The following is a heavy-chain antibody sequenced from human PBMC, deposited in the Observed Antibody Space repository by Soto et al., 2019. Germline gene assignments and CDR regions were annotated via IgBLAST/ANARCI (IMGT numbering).Heavy chain of an antibody. CDR1: GFTFSSYS. D-gene: IGHD3-16*02. CDR3: ARDRYDYIWGSYRPYYFDY. V-gene: IGHV3-21*01. CDR2: ISSSSSYI. J-gene: IGHJ4*02. Sequence: GGSLRLSCAASGFTFSSYSMNWVRQAPGKGLEWVSSISSSSSYIYYADSVKGRFTISRDNAKNSLYLQMNSLRAEDTAVYYCARDRYDYIWGSYRPYYFDYWGQGTLVTVSS.